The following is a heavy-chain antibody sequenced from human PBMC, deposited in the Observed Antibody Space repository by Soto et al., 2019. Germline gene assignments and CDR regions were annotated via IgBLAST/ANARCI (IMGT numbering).Heavy chain of an antibody. J-gene: IGHJ4*02. Sequence: SRRLSCAASGFTFSSYGMHWVRQAPGKGLEWVAVIWYDGSNKYYADSVKGRFTISRDNSKNTLYLQMNSLRAEDTAVYYCARARGGYSYGDYSGFDNRGQRNLVPISS. CDR2: IWYDGSNK. D-gene: IGHD5-18*01. CDR3: ARARGGYSYGDYSGFDN. V-gene: IGHV3-33*01. CDR1: GFTFSSYG.